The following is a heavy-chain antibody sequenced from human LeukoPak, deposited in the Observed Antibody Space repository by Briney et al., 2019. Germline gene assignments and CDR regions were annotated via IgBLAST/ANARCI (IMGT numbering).Heavy chain of an antibody. CDR1: GGSISSSSYY. Sequence: SETLSLTCTVSGGSISSSSYYWGWIRQPPGKGLEWIGSIHSSGSTYYNPSLKSRVTISVDTSKNQFSLKLSSVTAADTAVYYCARIVGAPNWFAPCGQGTLVTVSS. D-gene: IGHD1-26*01. CDR3: ARIVGAPNWFAP. CDR2: IHSSGST. V-gene: IGHV4-39*07. J-gene: IGHJ5*02.